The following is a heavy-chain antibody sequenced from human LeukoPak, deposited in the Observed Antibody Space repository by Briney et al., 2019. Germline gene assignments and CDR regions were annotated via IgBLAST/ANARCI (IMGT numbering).Heavy chain of an antibody. CDR3: AARTPYYFDY. CDR2: IYYSGST. J-gene: IGHJ4*02. D-gene: IGHD1-14*01. CDR1: GGSISSYY. V-gene: IGHV4-59*01. Sequence: SETLSLTCTVSGGSISSYYWSWIRQPPGKGLEWIGYIYYSGSTNYNPSLKSQVTISVDTSKNQFSLKLSSVTAADTAVYYCAARTPYYFDYWGQGTLVTVSS.